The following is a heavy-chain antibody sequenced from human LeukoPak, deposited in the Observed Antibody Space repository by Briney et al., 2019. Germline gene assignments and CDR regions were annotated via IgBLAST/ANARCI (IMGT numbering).Heavy chain of an antibody. V-gene: IGHV1-58*02. CDR2: IVVGSGNT. Sequence: SVKVSCKASGFTFTSSAMQWVRQARGQRLEWIGWIVVGSGNTNYAQKFQERVAITRDMSTSTAYMELSSLRSEDTAVYYCAADLGDSSGYPYWGQGTLVTVSS. D-gene: IGHD3-22*01. J-gene: IGHJ4*02. CDR1: GFTFTSSA. CDR3: AADLGDSSGYPY.